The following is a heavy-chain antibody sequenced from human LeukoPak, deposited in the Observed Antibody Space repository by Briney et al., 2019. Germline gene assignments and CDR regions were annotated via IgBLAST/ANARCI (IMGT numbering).Heavy chain of an antibody. CDR3: AREWSGSYSDY. CDR2: ISAYNGNT. D-gene: IGHD1-26*01. CDR1: GYTFTSYG. Sequence: ASVKVSCTASGYTFTSYGISWVRQAPGQGLEWMGWISAYNGNTNYAQKLQGRVTMTTDTSTSTAYVELRSLRSDDTAVYYCAREWSGSYSDYWGQGTLVTVSS. V-gene: IGHV1-18*01. J-gene: IGHJ4*02.